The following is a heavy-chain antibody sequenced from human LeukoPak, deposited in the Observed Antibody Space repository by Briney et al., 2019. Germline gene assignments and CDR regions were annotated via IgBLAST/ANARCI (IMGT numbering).Heavy chain of an antibody. J-gene: IGHJ6*03. CDR3: ARRVGATRTYSSYYYMDV. V-gene: IGHV5-51*01. CDR2: ILPDDSDT. D-gene: IGHD1-26*01. CDR1: GYSFTNYW. Sequence: GEALKISCKGSGYSFTNYWIGWVRQMPRKGLEGMGVILPDDSDTRYSPSFEGQVAISAAKSISTAYLQWRSLRASATAMYYCARRVGATRTYSSYYYMDVWGKGTTVTVSS.